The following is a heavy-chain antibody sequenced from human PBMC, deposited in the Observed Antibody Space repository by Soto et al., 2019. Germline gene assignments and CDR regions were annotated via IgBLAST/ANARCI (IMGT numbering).Heavy chain of an antibody. Sequence: DSVKVSCKASGYTFTSYDINWVRQATGQGLEWMGWMNPNSGNTGYAQKFQGRVTMTRNTSISTAYMELSSLRSEDTAVYYCVSGFGPDVGYCSGGSCPGYAFDIWG. V-gene: IGHV1-8*01. CDR2: MNPNSGNT. J-gene: IGHJ3*02. D-gene: IGHD2-15*01. CDR1: GYTFTSYD. CDR3: VSGFGPDVGYCSGGSCPGYAFDI.